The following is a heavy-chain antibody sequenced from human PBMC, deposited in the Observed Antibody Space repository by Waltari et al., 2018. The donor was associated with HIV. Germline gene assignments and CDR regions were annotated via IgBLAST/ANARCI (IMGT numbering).Heavy chain of an antibody. V-gene: IGHV6-1*01. D-gene: IGHD2-8*01. Sequence: QAGPRQQINSSETLSLTCGISGDSVSSNTAAWHWSRLSPSRGLEWLGRSTRRSDWSFFYVASLRNRIAITADTSKNQFSLHLTSVTADDTATYFCARDGNGLDFWGQGTVVTVSS. CDR3: ARDGNGLDF. CDR2: STRRSDWSF. CDR1: GDSVSSNTAA. J-gene: IGHJ4*02.